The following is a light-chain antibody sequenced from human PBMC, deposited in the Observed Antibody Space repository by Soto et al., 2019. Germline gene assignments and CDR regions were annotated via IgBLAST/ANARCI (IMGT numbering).Light chain of an antibody. CDR3: YQYDTSPWT. J-gene: IGKJ1*01. Sequence: VLTESAVTVSLSQEKRGTVSCRASQSVSSSYLAWYQQKPGQAPRLVIYDASTRATGIPDRFRGSGSGTDFTLTISRLEPEDFAVYYCYQYDTSPWTFGQGTKVDIK. CDR1: QSVSSSY. V-gene: IGKV3-20*01. CDR2: DAS.